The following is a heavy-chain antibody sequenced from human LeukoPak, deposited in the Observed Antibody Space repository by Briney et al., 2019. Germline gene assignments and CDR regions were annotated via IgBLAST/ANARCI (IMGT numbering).Heavy chain of an antibody. V-gene: IGHV4-34*01. J-gene: IGHJ4*02. CDR3: ARVTYSVFDY. Sequence: SETLSLTCAVYGGSFSGYYWSWIRQPPGKGLEWIGSIYHSGSTYYNPSLKSRVTISVDTSKNQFSLKLSSVTAADTAVYYCARVTYSVFDYWGQGTLVTVSS. CDR2: IYHSGST. CDR1: GGSFSGYY. D-gene: IGHD2-21*01.